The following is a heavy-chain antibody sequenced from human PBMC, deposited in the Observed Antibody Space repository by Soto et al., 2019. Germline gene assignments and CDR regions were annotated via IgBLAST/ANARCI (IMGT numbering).Heavy chain of an antibody. CDR3: ARRYCSGTSCPYSSFDP. D-gene: IGHD2-2*01. Sequence: QVQLVESGGGLVKPGGSLRLSCAASGFTFSDYYMSWSRQAPGQGLEWVSYISSSSSYTNYADSVKGRFTISRDNAKNSLYLQMNSLRAEDTAVYYCARRYCSGTSCPYSSFDPWGQGTLVTVSS. CDR1: GFTFSDYY. CDR2: ISSSSSYT. J-gene: IGHJ5*02. V-gene: IGHV3-11*05.